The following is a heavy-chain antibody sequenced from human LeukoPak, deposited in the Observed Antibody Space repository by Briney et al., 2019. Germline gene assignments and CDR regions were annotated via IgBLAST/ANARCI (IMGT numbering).Heavy chain of an antibody. V-gene: IGHV1-69*13. CDR1: GGSLKNFA. CDR3: ARRAEWFSWTRLDAFDI. D-gene: IGHD3-3*01. J-gene: IGHJ3*02. CDR2: FNHIYGTT. Sequence: GASVKVSCKSSGGSLKNFAISWVRQAPGQGPEWMGGFNHIYGTTNYAQKFQGRVTITVDDSTNIASLDMSSLRTDDTALYYCARRAEWFSWTRLDAFDIWGQGTMVTVSS.